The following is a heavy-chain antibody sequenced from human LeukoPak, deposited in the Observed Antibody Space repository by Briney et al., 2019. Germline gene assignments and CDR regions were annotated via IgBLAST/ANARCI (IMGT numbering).Heavy chain of an antibody. D-gene: IGHD2-15*01. CDR2: IYHSGST. J-gene: IGHJ5*02. V-gene: IGHV4-38-2*02. Sequence: SETLSLTCTVSGYSISSGYYWGWIRQPPGKGLEWIGSIYHSGSTYYNPSLKSRVTISVDTSKNQFSLKLSSVTAADTAVYYCARDRYCSGGSCYSVRRNWFDPWGQGTLVTVSS. CDR1: GYSISSGYY. CDR3: ARDRYCSGGSCYSVRRNWFDP.